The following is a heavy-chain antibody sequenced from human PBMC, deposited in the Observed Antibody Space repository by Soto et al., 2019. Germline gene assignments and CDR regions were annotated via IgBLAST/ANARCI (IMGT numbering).Heavy chain of an antibody. V-gene: IGHV4-34*01. CDR1: GGSFSGYY. J-gene: IGHJ5*02. D-gene: IGHD2-2*01. CDR2: INHSGST. CDR3: ARAFIVVVPAALNWFDP. Sequence: SETLSLTCAVYGGSFSGYYWSWIRQPPGKGLEWIGEINHSGSTNYNPSLKSRVTISVDTSKNQFSLKLSSVTAADTAVYYCARAFIVVVPAALNWFDPWGQGTLVTVSS.